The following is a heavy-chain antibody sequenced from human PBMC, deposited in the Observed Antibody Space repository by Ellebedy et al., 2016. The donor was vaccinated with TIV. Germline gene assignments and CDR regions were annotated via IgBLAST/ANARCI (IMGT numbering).Heavy chain of an antibody. V-gene: IGHV3-48*04. CDR3: ARDAPDMSGKWFLDL. J-gene: IGHJ2*01. D-gene: IGHD1-14*01. CDR2: ITSGSDKT. CDR1: GFPFRSYT. Sequence: GESLKISCVASGFPFRSYTMNWVRQAPGKGLEWVSFITSGSDKTYYADSVRGRFTISRDNAKNSVYLQMNRLRGDDTALYYCARDAPDMSGKWFLDLWGRGTLLTVSS.